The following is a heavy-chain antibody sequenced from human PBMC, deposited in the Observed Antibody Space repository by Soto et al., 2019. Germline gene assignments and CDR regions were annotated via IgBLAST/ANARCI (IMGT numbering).Heavy chain of an antibody. Sequence: LRLSCAASGFTFSSYGMHWVRQAPGKGLEWVAVIWYDGSNKYYADSVKGRFTISRDNSKNTLYLQMNSLRAEDTAVYYCARDSKQVWSHAGNWFDPWGQGSLVTVSS. D-gene: IGHD1-26*01. J-gene: IGHJ5*02. CDR1: GFTFSSYG. CDR2: IWYDGSNK. CDR3: ARDSKQVWSHAGNWFDP. V-gene: IGHV3-33*01.